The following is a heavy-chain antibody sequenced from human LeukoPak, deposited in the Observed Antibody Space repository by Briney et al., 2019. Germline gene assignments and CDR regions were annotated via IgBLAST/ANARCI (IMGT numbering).Heavy chain of an antibody. V-gene: IGHV3-21*01. D-gene: IGHD3-9*01. Sequence: GGSLRLSCAASGFTFSSYSMNWVRQAPGKGLEWVTSISSSSSYIYYADSVKGRFTISRDNAKNSLYLQMNSLRAEDTAVYYCARSQSGYYGGRDYWGQGTLVTASS. CDR2: ISSSSSYI. CDR1: GFTFSSYS. CDR3: ARSQSGYYGGRDY. J-gene: IGHJ4*02.